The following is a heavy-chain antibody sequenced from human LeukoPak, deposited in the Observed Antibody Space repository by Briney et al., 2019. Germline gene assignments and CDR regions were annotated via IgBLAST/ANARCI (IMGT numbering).Heavy chain of an antibody. J-gene: IGHJ4*02. CDR2: INHSGST. Sequence: PSETLSLTCAVYGGSFSGYYWSWIRQPPGKGLEWIGEINHSGSTNYNPSLKSRVTISVDTSKNQFSLKLSSVTAADTAVYYCARHVNGAAAGTSDYWGQGTLVTVSS. V-gene: IGHV4-34*01. D-gene: IGHD6-13*01. CDR1: GGSFSGYY. CDR3: ARHVNGAAAGTSDY.